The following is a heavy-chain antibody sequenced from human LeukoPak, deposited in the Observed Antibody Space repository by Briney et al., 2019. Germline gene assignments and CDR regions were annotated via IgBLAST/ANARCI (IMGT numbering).Heavy chain of an antibody. J-gene: IGHJ4*02. V-gene: IGHV4-39*01. CDR2: IYYSGST. D-gene: IGHD6-13*01. CDR1: GGSISSSSYY. CDR3: ARPRIGPHRYSSSWYYFDY. Sequence: PSETLSLTCTVSGGSISSSSYYWGWIRQPPGKGLEWIGSIYYSGSTYYNPSLKSRVTISVDTSKNQFSLKLSSVTAADTAVYYCARPRIGPHRYSSSWYYFDYWGQGTLVTVSS.